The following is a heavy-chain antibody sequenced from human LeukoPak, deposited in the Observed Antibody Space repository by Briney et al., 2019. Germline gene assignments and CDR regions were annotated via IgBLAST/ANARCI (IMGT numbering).Heavy chain of an antibody. V-gene: IGHV5-51*01. D-gene: IGHD3-10*01. CDR1: GYSFTRYW. CDR2: IYPGDSDT. CDR3: ATNTMFRGIHAFDI. Sequence: GESLKISWQGPGYSFTRYWIGWVRQVPGKGLEWMGIIYPGDSDTGYSPSFRGQVTSSDDKSISTAYLQWSSLKASDSAMYYCATNTMFRGIHAFDIWDQGTMVTVSS. J-gene: IGHJ3*02.